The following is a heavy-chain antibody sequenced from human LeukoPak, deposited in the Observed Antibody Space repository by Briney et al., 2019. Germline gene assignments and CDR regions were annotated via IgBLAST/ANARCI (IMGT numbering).Heavy chain of an antibody. CDR2: ISANKGDT. J-gene: IGHJ1*01. V-gene: IGHV1-18*01. CDR1: GYTFISYG. D-gene: IGHD2-2*01. Sequence: ASVKVSCKTSGYTFISYGISWLRQAPGQGIEWMGWISANKGDTEYAQKFQGRLTVTRDTSTSTAYMELKRLKSDDTAVYYCARAGVPSSTEGFQHWGQGTLVTVSS. CDR3: ARAGVPSSTEGFQH.